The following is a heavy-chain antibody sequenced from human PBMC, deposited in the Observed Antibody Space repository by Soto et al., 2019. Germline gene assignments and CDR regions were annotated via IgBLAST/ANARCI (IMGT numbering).Heavy chain of an antibody. CDR3: AGGGGYGGQYYYGMGV. V-gene: IGHV3-11*01. CDR1: GFTFSDYY. D-gene: IGHD3-16*01. J-gene: IGHJ6*02. Sequence: GGSLRLSCAPSGFTFSDYYMSWIRQAPGKGLEWVSYITSSGRTIFYADSVKGRFTISRDNAKNSLCLQMNSLRAEDTAVYYCAGGGGYGGQYYYGMGVWGQGTTVTVSS. CDR2: ITSSGRTI.